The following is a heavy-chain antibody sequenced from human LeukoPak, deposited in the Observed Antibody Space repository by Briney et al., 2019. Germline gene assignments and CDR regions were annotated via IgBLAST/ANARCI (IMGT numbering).Heavy chain of an antibody. CDR2: IYPGDSET. D-gene: IGHD6-13*01. Sequence: GESLKISCKGSGYTSASYLIGWVRQMPGKGLEWMGIIYPGDSETRYSPSFQGQVTISADKSISTAYLQWSSLKASDTAMYYCVRTSSTWYGDYWGQGTLVTVSS. CDR3: VRTSSTWYGDY. CDR1: GYTSASYL. V-gene: IGHV5-51*01. J-gene: IGHJ4*02.